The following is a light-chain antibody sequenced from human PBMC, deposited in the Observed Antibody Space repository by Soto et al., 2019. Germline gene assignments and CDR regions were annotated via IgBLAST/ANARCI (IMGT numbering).Light chain of an antibody. Sequence: QSALTQPPSASGSPGQSVTISCSGTSSDVGAYPFVSWYQHHPARPPKLIIYEVSMRPSGVPARFSGSKSGNTASLTVSGLQVEDEADYYCSSFAGNDNVVFGGGTQLTVL. CDR3: SSFAGNDNVV. CDR2: EVS. J-gene: IGLJ3*02. V-gene: IGLV2-8*01. CDR1: SSDVGAYPF.